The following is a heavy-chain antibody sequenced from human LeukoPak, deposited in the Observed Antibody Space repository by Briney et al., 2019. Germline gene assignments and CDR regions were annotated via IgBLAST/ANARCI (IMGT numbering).Heavy chain of an antibody. CDR3: ARGAGFDWLNRINWFDP. J-gene: IGHJ5*02. V-gene: IGHV4-31*03. CDR2: IYYSGSI. Sequence: PSETLSLTCTVSGGSISSGGYYWSWIRQHPGKGLEWIGYIYYSGSIYYNPSLKSRVTISVDTSKNQFSLKLSSVTAADTAVYYCARGAGFDWLNRINWFDPWGQGTLVTVSS. D-gene: IGHD3-9*01. CDR1: GGSISSGGYY.